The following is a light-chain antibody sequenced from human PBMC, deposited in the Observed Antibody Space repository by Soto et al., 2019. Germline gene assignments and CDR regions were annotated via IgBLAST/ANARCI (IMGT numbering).Light chain of an antibody. CDR1: QRVSTF. V-gene: IGKV3-20*01. CDR3: QQYGSSRIT. CDR2: EAS. Sequence: EIVLTQSPGTLSLSPGDRATLSCRASQRVSTFLAWYQQRPGQAPRLLISEASNRATGIPARFSGSGSGTDFTLTISRLEPEDFAVYYCQQYGSSRITFGQGTRLEIK. J-gene: IGKJ5*01.